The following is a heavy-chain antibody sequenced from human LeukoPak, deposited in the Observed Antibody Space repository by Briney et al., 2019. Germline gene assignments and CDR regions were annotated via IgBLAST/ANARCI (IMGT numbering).Heavy chain of an antibody. V-gene: IGHV5-10-1*01. CDR1: GYSFTSYW. D-gene: IGHD1-26*01. CDR2: IDPSDSYT. Sequence: HGESLKISCKGSGYSFTSYWISWVRQMPGKGLEWMGRIDPSDSYTNHSPSFQGHVTISADKPISTAYLQWSSLKASDTAMYYCARHGSGGTYYSSDYWGQGTLVTVSS. J-gene: IGHJ4*02. CDR3: ARHGSGGTYYSSDY.